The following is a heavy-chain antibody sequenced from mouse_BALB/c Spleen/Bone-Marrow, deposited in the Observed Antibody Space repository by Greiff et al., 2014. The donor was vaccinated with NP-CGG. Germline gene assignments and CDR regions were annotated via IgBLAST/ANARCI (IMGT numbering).Heavy chain of an antibody. V-gene: IGHV7-3*02. CDR1: GFTFTDYF. CDR2: IRNKPNGYTT. CDR3: ARDYSGYFAF. J-gene: IGHJ2*01. D-gene: IGHD5-1*01. Sequence: EVQLQESGGGLVQPGGSLRLSCTTSGFTFTDYFMTWVRQPPGKALEWLGFIRNKPNGYTTEYNPSVKGRFTISRDNSQGILYLQMNTLRAEDSAIYYCARDYSGYFAFWGQGTTLTVSS.